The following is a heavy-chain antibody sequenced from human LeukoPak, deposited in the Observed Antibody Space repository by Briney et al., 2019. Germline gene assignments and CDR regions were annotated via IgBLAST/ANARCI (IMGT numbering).Heavy chain of an antibody. CDR3: AKDLVMDCSSTSCPFDY. J-gene: IGHJ4*02. Sequence: GGSLRLSCAASGFTFSIYAMSWVRQAPGKGLEWVSAISGSGGSTYYADSVKGRFTISRDNSTPTLYLKMNSLRAEDTAVYYCAKDLVMDCSSTSCPFDYWGQGTLVTVSS. CDR1: GFTFSIYA. V-gene: IGHV3-23*01. D-gene: IGHD2-2*01. CDR2: ISGSGGST.